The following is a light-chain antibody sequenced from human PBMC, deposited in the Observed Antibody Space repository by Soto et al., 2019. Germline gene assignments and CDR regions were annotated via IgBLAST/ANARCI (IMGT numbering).Light chain of an antibody. CDR1: SSDVGGYNY. Sequence: QSALTQPASVSGSPGQSITISCTGTSSDVGGYNYVSWYQQLPGKAPKLLIYEVTNRPSGVSNRFSGSKSGNTASLTISGLQSDDEADYYCSSYTASTTLFVFGSGTKVTVL. J-gene: IGLJ1*01. CDR3: SSYTASTTLFV. CDR2: EVT. V-gene: IGLV2-14*01.